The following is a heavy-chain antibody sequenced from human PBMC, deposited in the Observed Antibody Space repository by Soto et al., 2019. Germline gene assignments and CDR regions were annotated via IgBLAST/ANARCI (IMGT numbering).Heavy chain of an antibody. D-gene: IGHD2-15*01. CDR3: SSPSRASCSGASCYDY. CDR1: GFTLSCSA. J-gene: IGHJ4*02. CDR2: IRSKANNYAT. Sequence: PGGSLRLSCAASGFTLSCSAVHWVRQSPGKGLEWVGRIRSKANNYATTYGAPVKGRFTISRDDSKNTAYLQMNSLKTEDTAVYFCSSPSRASCSGASCYDYWGQGTLVTVSS. V-gene: IGHV3-73*01.